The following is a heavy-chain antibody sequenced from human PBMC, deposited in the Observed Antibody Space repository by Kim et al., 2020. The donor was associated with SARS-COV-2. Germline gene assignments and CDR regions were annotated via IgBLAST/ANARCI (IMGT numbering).Heavy chain of an antibody. CDR3: ARGVGDGYND. D-gene: IGHD5-12*01. V-gene: IGHV1-46*01. CDR2: ST. Sequence: STSYAQKFQGRVTMTRDTSTSTVYMELSSLRSEDTAVYYCARGVGDGYNDWGQGTLVTVSS. J-gene: IGHJ4*02.